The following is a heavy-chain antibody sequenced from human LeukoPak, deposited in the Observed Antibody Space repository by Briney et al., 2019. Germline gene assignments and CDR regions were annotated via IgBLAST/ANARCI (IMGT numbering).Heavy chain of an antibody. Sequence: ASVTVSCKASGYTFTSYYIHWVRQAPGQGLEWMGIINPSSGGTSYAQKFQGRITMTRDTSTSTIYMELSSLRSEDTAVYYCARDRSSGWSFDFWGQGTLVTVSS. D-gene: IGHD6-19*01. J-gene: IGHJ5*01. CDR2: INPSSGGT. CDR1: GYTFTSYY. V-gene: IGHV1-46*01. CDR3: ARDRSSGWSFDF.